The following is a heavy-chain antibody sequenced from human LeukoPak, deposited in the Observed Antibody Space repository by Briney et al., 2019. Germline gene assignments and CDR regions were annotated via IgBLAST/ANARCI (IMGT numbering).Heavy chain of an antibody. CDR3: ATSLGYCSSTSCPTPVDY. D-gene: IGHD2-2*01. CDR2: FDPEDGET. CDR1: GYTLTELS. Sequence: GASVKVSCKVSGYTLTELSMHWVRQAPGKGLEWMGGFDPEDGETIYAQKFQGRVTMTEDTSTDTAYMELSSLRSEDTAVYYCATSLGYCSSTSCPTPVDYWGQGTLVAVSS. V-gene: IGHV1-24*01. J-gene: IGHJ4*02.